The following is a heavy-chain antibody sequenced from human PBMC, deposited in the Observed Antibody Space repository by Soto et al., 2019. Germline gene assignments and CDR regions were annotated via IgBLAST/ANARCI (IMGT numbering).Heavy chain of an antibody. CDR1: GGSFSGYY. CDR3: ARGRHFDR. J-gene: IGHJ2*01. Sequence: QVQLQQWGAGLLKPSETLSLTCAVYGGSFSGYYWSWIRQPPGKGLEWIGEINHSGSTNYNPSLKRRVTISVDTSKNQFSLKLSSVTAADTAVYYCARGRHFDRGGRGTLVTVSS. V-gene: IGHV4-34*01. CDR2: INHSGST.